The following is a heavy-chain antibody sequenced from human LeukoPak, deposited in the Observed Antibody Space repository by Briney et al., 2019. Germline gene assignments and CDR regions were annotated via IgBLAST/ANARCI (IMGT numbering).Heavy chain of an antibody. Sequence: ASVKVSCKASGGTFSSYAISWVQQAPGQGLEWMGRIIPILGIANYAQKFQGRVTITADKSTSTVYMELSSLRSEDTAVYYCAREVFDAFDIWGQGTMVTVSS. J-gene: IGHJ3*02. CDR3: AREVFDAFDI. V-gene: IGHV1-69*04. CDR2: IIPILGIA. CDR1: GGTFSSYA.